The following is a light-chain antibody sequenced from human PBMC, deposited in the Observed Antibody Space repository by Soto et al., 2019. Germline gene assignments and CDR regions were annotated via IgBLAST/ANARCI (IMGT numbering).Light chain of an antibody. Sequence: QSALTQPRSVSGSPGQSVTISCTGTSNNIGGYNFVSWYQQHPGKAPKLMISDVSKRPSGVPDRFSGSKSGNTASLTISGLQAEDEADYYCCSYAGSDTYVFGTGTKLTVL. V-gene: IGLV2-11*01. CDR2: DVS. CDR1: SNNIGGYNF. J-gene: IGLJ1*01. CDR3: CSYAGSDTYV.